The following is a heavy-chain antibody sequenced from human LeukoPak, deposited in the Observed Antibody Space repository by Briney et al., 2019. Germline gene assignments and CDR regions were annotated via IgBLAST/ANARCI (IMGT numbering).Heavy chain of an antibody. J-gene: IGHJ4*02. D-gene: IGHD3-10*01. CDR1: GDSISSGGYS. CDR2: IYSSGRS. CDR3: ARDPYDSGI. V-gene: IGHV4-30-4*07. Sequence: PSQTLSLTCDVSGDSISSGGYSWSWVRQPPGKGLEWIGYIYSSGRSYYNPSLQSRVTISIDTSKNEFSLKVTSVTAADTAVCYCARDPYDSGIWGQGTLVTVSS.